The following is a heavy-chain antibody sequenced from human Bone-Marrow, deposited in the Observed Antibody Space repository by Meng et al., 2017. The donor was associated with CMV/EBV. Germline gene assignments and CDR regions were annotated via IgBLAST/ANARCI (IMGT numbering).Heavy chain of an antibody. CDR1: GFTVSSNY. J-gene: IGHJ6*02. Sequence: GESLKISCAASGFTVSSNYMSWVRQAPGKGLEWVSVIYSGGSTYYADSVKGRFTISRDNSKNTLYLQMNSLRAEDTAVYYCARESTPNYCSSTSCYPPYYYYYGIDVWGQGITVTVSS. V-gene: IGHV3-66*02. D-gene: IGHD2-2*01. CDR2: IYSGGST. CDR3: ARESTPNYCSSTSCYPPYYYYYGIDV.